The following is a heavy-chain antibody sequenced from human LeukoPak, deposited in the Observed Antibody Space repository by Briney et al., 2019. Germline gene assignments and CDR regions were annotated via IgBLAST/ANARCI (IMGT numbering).Heavy chain of an antibody. J-gene: IGHJ6*02. CDR3: ARSGGHYGMDV. Sequence: SMNWVRQAPGKGLEWVSSISSSSSYIYYADSVKGRFTISRDNAKNSLYLQMNSLRAEDTAVYYCARSGGHYGMDVWGQGTTVTVSS. V-gene: IGHV3-21*01. CDR1: S. CDR2: ISSSSSYI. D-gene: IGHD3-16*01.